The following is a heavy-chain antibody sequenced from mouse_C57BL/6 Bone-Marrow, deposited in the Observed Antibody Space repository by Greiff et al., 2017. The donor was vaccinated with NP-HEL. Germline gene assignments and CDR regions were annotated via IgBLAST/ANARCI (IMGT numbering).Heavy chain of an antibody. J-gene: IGHJ3*01. V-gene: IGHV7-3*01. D-gene: IGHD3-2*02. CDR2: IRNKANGYTT. CDR3: ARGTAQASFAY. CDR1: GFTFTDYY. Sequence: EVQRVESGGGLVQPGGSLSLSCAASGFTFTDYYMSWVRQPPGKALEWLGFIRNKANGYTTEYSASVKGRFTISRDNSQSILYLQMNALRAEDSATYYCARGTAQASFAYWGQGTLVTVSA.